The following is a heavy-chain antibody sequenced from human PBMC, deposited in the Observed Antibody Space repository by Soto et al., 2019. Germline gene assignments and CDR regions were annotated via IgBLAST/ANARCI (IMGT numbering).Heavy chain of an antibody. Sequence: QVQLQESGPGLVKPSETLSLTCTVSGGSISSYYWSWIRQPPGKGLEWIGYIYYSGSNNYNPSLKRRVTISVDTSKNQFSLKLSSVTAADTAVYYCAREVSSGWNFDYWGQGTLVTVSS. D-gene: IGHD6-19*01. V-gene: IGHV4-59*01. J-gene: IGHJ4*02. CDR1: GGSISSYY. CDR2: IYYSGSN. CDR3: AREVSSGWNFDY.